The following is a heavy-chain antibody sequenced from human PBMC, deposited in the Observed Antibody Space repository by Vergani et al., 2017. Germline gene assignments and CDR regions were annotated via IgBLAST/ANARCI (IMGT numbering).Heavy chain of an antibody. V-gene: IGHV4-30-2*01. Sequence: QLQLQESGSGLVKPSQTLSLTCAVSGGSISSGGYSWSWIRQPPGKGLEWIGYIYHSGSTYYNPSLQSRVTISVDRSKNQFSLKLSSVTAADTAVYYWARGYCSGGSCYSVHFDYWGQGTLVTVSS. D-gene: IGHD2-15*01. J-gene: IGHJ4*02. CDR1: GGSISSGGYS. CDR3: ARGYCSGGSCYSVHFDY. CDR2: IYHSGST.